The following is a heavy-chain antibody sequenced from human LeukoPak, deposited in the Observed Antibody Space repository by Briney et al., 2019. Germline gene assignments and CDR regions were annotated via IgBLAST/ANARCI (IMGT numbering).Heavy chain of an antibody. CDR3: AKDQVRGSSSWYGAFDI. D-gene: IGHD6-13*01. Sequence: PGGSLRLSCAASGFTFSSYAMSWVRQAPGKGLEWVSAISGSGGSTYYADSVKGRFTISRDNSKNTLYLQMNSLRAEDTAVYYCAKDQVRGSSSWYGAFDIWGQGTMVTVSS. V-gene: IGHV3-23*01. CDR1: GFTFSSYA. CDR2: ISGSGGST. J-gene: IGHJ3*02.